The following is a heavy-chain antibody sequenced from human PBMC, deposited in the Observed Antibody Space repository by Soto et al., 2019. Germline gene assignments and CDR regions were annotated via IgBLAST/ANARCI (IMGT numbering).Heavy chain of an antibody. CDR1: GYTFTNSG. J-gene: IGHJ4*02. D-gene: IGHD2-2*01. CDR2: VSGYNGNT. CDR3: AITTCSATSCYLELIY. Sequence: ASVKVSCKASGYTFTNSGISWVRQAPGQGLEWMGWVSGYNGNTNYAQKVQGRVTMTTDTSTNTAYMELRSLRSDDTAVYYCAITTCSATSCYLELIYWGQGTLVTVS. V-gene: IGHV1-18*04.